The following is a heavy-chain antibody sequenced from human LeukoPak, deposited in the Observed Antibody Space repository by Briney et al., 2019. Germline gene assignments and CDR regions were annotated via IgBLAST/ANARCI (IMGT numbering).Heavy chain of an antibody. V-gene: IGHV3-48*03. CDR1: GYTFSSCK. Sequence: GGSLRLSCAASGYTFSSCKMNWVRQAPGKGLEWVSYISSSGSTIYYADSVKGRFTISRDNAKNSLYLQMNSLRAEDTAVYYCAELGITMIGGVWGKGTTVTISS. CDR2: ISSSGSTI. J-gene: IGHJ6*04. CDR3: AELGITMIGGV. D-gene: IGHD3-10*02.